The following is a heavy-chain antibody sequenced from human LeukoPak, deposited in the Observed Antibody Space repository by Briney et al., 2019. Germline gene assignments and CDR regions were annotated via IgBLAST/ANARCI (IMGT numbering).Heavy chain of an antibody. CDR3: ARDTTYGAADI. CDR2: INPDGSVL. D-gene: IGHD4-17*01. V-gene: IGHV3-7*05. Sequence: PGGSLRLSCAASGFTFASYAMSWVRQAPGKGLEWVADINPDGSVLYYVDSVKGRFTISRDNARNTLYLQMNSLRDEDTAMYYCARDTTYGAADIWGQGTVVTVTS. J-gene: IGHJ3*02. CDR1: GFTFASYA.